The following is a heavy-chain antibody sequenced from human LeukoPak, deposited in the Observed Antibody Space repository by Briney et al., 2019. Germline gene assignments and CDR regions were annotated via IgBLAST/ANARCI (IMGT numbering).Heavy chain of an antibody. CDR1: GFTFSSYG. CDR3: AKDLGAVAANFDY. D-gene: IGHD6-19*01. CDR2: ISGSGGNT. Sequence: PGGSLRLSCAASGFTFSSYGMSWVRQAPGKGLEWVSAISGSGGNTYYADSVKGRFTISRDNSKNTLYLQMDSLRAEDTAVYYCAKDLGAVAANFDYWGQGTLVTVSS. J-gene: IGHJ4*02. V-gene: IGHV3-23*01.